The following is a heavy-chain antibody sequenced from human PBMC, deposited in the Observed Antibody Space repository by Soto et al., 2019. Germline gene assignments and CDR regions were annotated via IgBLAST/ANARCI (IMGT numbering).Heavy chain of an antibody. CDR3: ARGGEFYVLDV. V-gene: IGHV4-4*07. J-gene: IGHJ6*02. CDR1: GGSISGYY. D-gene: IGHD3-16*01. CDR2: KHTSGTT. Sequence: QVQLQESGPGLVKPSETLSLTCTVSGGSISGYYWAWIRQPAGKGLEWIGRKHTSGTTNYNPSLKSRVTMSIATSTNQFSLNLSSVTAGDTAVYYCARGGEFYVLDVWGQGTTVAVSS.